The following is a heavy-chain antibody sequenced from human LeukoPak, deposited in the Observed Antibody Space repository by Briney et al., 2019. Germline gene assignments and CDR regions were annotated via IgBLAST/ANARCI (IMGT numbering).Heavy chain of an antibody. CDR3: SRDY. J-gene: IGHJ4*02. D-gene: IGHD2-15*01. Sequence: SVKVSCKASGGTFHSYIVTWVRQAPGQGLEWMGGIVPIIGTANYAQKFQGRVTITADDSTSTAYYCARDQRPSCLGGICYSRDYWGQGTLVTVTS. CDR1: GGTFHSYI. V-gene: IGHV1-69*01. CDR2: IVPIIGTA.